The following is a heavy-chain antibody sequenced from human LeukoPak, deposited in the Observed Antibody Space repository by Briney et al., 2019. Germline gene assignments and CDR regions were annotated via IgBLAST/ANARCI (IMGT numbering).Heavy chain of an antibody. J-gene: IGHJ3*02. CDR1: GFTFDDYA. CDR2: ISWNSGSI. Sequence: PGRSLRLSCAASGFTFDDYAMHWVRQAPGKGLEWVSGISWNSGSIGYADSVKGRFTISRDNAKNSLYLQMNSLRAEDTALYYCAKDNSGYYGAFDIWGQGTMVTVSS. CDR3: AKDNSGYYGAFDI. V-gene: IGHV3-9*01. D-gene: IGHD3-22*01.